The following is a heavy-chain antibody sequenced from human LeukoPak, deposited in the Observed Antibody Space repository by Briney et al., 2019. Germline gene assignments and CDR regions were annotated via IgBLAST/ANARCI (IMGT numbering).Heavy chain of an antibody. D-gene: IGHD3-22*01. J-gene: IGHJ4*02. V-gene: IGHV3-23*01. Sequence: GGSLRLSCAASGFTFSSYAMSWVRQAPGKGLEWVSAVSGSGTSTYYADSVKGRFTISRDNSKNTLNLQMNSLRAEDTAVYYCAKDPTHYRVWDYYETIGLSYWGQGTLVTVSS. CDR3: AKDPTHYRVWDYYETIGLSY. CDR1: GFTFSSYA. CDR2: VSGSGTST.